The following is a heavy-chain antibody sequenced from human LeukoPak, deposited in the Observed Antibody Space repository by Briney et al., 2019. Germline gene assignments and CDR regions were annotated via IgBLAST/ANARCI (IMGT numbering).Heavy chain of an antibody. J-gene: IGHJ2*01. CDR2: INWNGGST. CDR1: GFDFDDYG. Sequence: PGGSLRLSCATSGFDFDDYGMSWVRQAPGKGLEWVSVINWNGGSTGFADSVKGRFIISRDNAKNSLYLQMNSLRAEDTALYYCVRGDYEGRENWYFDLWGRGTLVTVSS. V-gene: IGHV3-20*04. D-gene: IGHD4-17*01. CDR3: VRGDYEGRENWYFDL.